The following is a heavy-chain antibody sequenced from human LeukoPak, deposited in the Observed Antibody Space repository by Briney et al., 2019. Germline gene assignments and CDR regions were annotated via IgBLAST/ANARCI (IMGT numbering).Heavy chain of an antibody. CDR2: IKEDGSEK. D-gene: IGHD3-22*01. Sequence: GGSLRLSCAASGFTFSNYWMSWVRQAPGKGLEWVANIKEDGSEKYYVDSAKGRFTISRDNAKNSLYLQMNSLRGEDTAVYYCTRHGGRDYYDSSEDAFDIWGQGTMVTVSS. J-gene: IGHJ3*02. V-gene: IGHV3-7*03. CDR3: TRHGGRDYYDSSEDAFDI. CDR1: GFTFSNYW.